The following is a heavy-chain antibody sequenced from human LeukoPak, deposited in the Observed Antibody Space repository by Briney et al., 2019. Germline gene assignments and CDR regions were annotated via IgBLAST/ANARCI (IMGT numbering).Heavy chain of an antibody. D-gene: IGHD6-19*01. CDR1: GFTFSSYA. V-gene: IGHV3-30*04. CDR3: AKDQGLHSGSGWAPDAFDI. Sequence: GRSLRLSCAAAGFTFSSYAMQWVRQAPGKGLEWVAVRSYEGSNKYYADSVKGRFTISRDNSKNTQYLQMNSMRAEDTAVYYCAKDQGLHSGSGWAPDAFDIWGQGTMVTVSS. CDR2: RSYEGSNK. J-gene: IGHJ3*02.